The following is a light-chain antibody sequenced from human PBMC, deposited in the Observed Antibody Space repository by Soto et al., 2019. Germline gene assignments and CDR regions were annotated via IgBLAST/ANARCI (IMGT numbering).Light chain of an antibody. CDR1: QSVSSN. V-gene: IGKV3-15*01. J-gene: IGKJ2*01. Sequence: EIVMTQSPATLSVSPGERATLPCRASQSVSSNLAWYQQKPGQAPRLLIHGASTRATGIPARFSGSGSGTEFTLTISSLQSEDFAVYYCQQYNNWYTFGQGTKLEIK. CDR2: GAS. CDR3: QQYNNWYT.